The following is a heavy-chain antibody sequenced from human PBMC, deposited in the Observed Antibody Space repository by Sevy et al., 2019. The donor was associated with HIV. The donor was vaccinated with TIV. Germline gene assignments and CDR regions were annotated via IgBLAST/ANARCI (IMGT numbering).Heavy chain of an antibody. D-gene: IGHD6-19*01. J-gene: IGHJ3*01. V-gene: IGHV4-39*01. CDR1: DVSISSGTNY. CDR3: ARQRGGWYEYDASDV. CDR2: IYYSGTT. Sequence: QSQTLSLTCTVSDVSISSGTNYWGWIRQPPGKGLEWIGSIYYSGTTYYNPSLKSRVTMSADTSMNQFSLKLSSVTVADTAVYYCARQRGGWYEYDASDVWGQGTMVTVSS.